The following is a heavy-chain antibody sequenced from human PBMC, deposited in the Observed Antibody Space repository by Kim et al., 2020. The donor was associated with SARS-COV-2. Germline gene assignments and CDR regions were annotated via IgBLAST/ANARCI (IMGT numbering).Heavy chain of an antibody. Sequence: ASVKVSCKASGYTFTSYYMHWVRQAPGQGLEWMGIINPSGGSTSYAQKFQGRVTMTRDTSTSTVYMELSSLRSEDTAVYYCARDLTPNYGDYDGYNWFDPWGQGTLVTVAS. CDR1: GYTFTSYY. J-gene: IGHJ5*02. CDR3: ARDLTPNYGDYDGYNWFDP. D-gene: IGHD4-17*01. CDR2: INPSGGST. V-gene: IGHV1-46*01.